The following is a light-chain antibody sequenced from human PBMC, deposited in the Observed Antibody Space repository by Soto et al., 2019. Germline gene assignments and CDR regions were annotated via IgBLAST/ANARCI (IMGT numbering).Light chain of an antibody. CDR1: QSVSSN. J-gene: IGKJ3*01. CDR2: GAS. CDR3: QQYNKWPLFT. Sequence: EVVMTQSPATPSVSPGERATLSCRASQSVSSNLAWYQLRPGQAPRLLIYGASTRATGIPARFSGSGSGTEFTLNISSLQSEDFALYYCQQYNKWPLFTFGPGTRVDIK. V-gene: IGKV3-15*01.